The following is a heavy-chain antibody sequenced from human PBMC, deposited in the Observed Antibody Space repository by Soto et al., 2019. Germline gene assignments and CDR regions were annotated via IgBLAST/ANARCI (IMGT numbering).Heavy chain of an antibody. Sequence: QVYLVESGGGVVQPGTSLRLSCAASGFTFTDYGMHWVRQAPGKGLEWVAVISYDGSNKYYADSVKGRFTISRDNSKSTLYLQMNSLRAEDAAVYHCAKDYGDNLGVVALWSQGTTVTVSS. D-gene: IGHD4-17*01. J-gene: IGHJ6*02. CDR1: GFTFTDYG. CDR3: AKDYGDNLGVVAL. V-gene: IGHV3-30*18. CDR2: ISYDGSNK.